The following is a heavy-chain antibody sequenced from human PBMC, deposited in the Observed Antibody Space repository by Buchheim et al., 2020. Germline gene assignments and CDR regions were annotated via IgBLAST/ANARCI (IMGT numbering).Heavy chain of an antibody. CDR3: AREHYAGSYYRGDYYYYGMDV. CDR1: GGSISSYY. CDR2: IYYSGST. Sequence: QVQLQESGPGLVKPSETLSLTCTVSGGSISSYYWSWIRQPPGKGLEWIGYIYYSGSTNYNPSLKSRVTISVDTSKNQFSLKLSSVTAADTAVYYCAREHYAGSYYRGDYYYYGMDVWGQGTT. V-gene: IGHV4-59*01. D-gene: IGHD3-10*01. J-gene: IGHJ6*02.